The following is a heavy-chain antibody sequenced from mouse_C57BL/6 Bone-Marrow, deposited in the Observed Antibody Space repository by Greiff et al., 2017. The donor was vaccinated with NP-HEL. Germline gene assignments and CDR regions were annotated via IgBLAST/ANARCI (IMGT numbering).Heavy chain of an antibody. J-gene: IGHJ3*01. D-gene: IGHD4-1*01. CDR1: GFTFSDYY. CDR2: ISNGGGST. Sequence: EVKVVESGGGLVQPGGSLKLSCAASGFTFSDYYMYWVRQTPEKRLEWVAYISNGGGSTYYPDTVKGRFTISRDNAKNTLYLQMSRLKSEDTAMYYCASLPWDRFAYWGQGTLVTVSA. V-gene: IGHV5-12*01. CDR3: ASLPWDRFAY.